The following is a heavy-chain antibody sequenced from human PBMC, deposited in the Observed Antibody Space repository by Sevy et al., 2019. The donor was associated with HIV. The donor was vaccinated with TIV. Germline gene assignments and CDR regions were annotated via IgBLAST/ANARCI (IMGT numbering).Heavy chain of an antibody. CDR1: GGSISSGSYY. D-gene: IGHD3-22*01. CDR2: IYTSWST. CDR3: ARDSGGYYYDSSGYSYYYYMDV. J-gene: IGHJ6*03. Sequence: SETLSLTCTVSGGSISSGSYYWSWIRQPAGKGLEWIGRIYTSWSTNYNPSLKSRVTISVDTSKNQFSLKLSSVTAADTAVYYCARDSGGYYYDSSGYSYYYYMDVWGKGTTVTVSS. V-gene: IGHV4-61*02.